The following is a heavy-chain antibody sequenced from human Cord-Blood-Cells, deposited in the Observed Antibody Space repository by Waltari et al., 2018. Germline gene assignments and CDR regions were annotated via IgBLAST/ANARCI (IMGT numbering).Heavy chain of an antibody. CDR2: IYYSGST. V-gene: IGHV4-39*01. CDR3: ARQTGNWFDP. J-gene: IGHJ5*02. Sequence: QLQLQESGPGLVKPSETLSLTCTVSGGSISSSSYYWGWIRQPPGKGLAWIGSIYYSGSTYSDPSLKRRVTISVDTSKNQFSLKLSSVTAADTAVYYCARQTGNWFDPWGQGTLVTVSS. D-gene: IGHD7-27*01. CDR1: GGSISSSSYY.